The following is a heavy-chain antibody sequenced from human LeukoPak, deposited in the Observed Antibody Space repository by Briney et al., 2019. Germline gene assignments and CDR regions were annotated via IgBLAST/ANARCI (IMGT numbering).Heavy chain of an antibody. CDR2: IYHCGST. D-gene: IGHD3-10*01. J-gene: IGHJ4*02. V-gene: IGHV4-59*12. Sequence: TSETLSLTCTFSDVSINDYAWSWVRQPPGRGLEWIGYIYHCGSTTYNPSLKSRLTISLDTSENQFSLKLTSVTAADSAIYYCAGDYTLGSYRFDYWGQGTLVTVSS. CDR1: DVSINDYA. CDR3: AGDYTLGSYRFDY.